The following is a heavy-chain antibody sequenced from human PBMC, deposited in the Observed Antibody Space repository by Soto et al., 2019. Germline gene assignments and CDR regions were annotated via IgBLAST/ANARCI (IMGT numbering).Heavy chain of an antibody. CDR1: GYSFTSYW. V-gene: IGHV5-51*01. D-gene: IGHD3-10*01. J-gene: IGHJ3*02. CDR2: IYPGDSDT. CDR3: ASLGGATTPDHVFDI. Sequence: GESLKISCKGSGYSFTSYWIGWVRQMPGKGLEWMGIIYPGDSDTRYSPSFQGQVTISADKSISTAYLQWSSLKASDTAMYYCASLGGATTPDHVFDICGQGTMVPVSS.